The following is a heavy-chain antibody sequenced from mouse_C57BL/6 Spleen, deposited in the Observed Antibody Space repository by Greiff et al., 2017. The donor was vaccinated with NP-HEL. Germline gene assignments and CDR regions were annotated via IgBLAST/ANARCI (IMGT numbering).Heavy chain of an antibody. CDR3: ARKDYGSSPYYAMDY. CDR2: IYPGDGDT. J-gene: IGHJ4*01. D-gene: IGHD1-1*01. Sequence: QVQLKESGAELVKPGASVKISCKASGYAFSSYWLNWVKQRPGKGLEWIGQIYPGDGDTNYNGKFKGKATLTADKSSSTAYMQLSSLTSEDSAVYFCARKDYGSSPYYAMDYWGQGTSVTVSS. V-gene: IGHV1-80*01. CDR1: GYAFSSYW.